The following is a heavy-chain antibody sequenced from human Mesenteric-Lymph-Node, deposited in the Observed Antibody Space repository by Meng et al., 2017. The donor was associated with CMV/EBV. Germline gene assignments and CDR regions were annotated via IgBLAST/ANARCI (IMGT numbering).Heavy chain of an antibody. V-gene: IGHV4-59*01. D-gene: IGHD3-3*01. CDR1: GGSISSYY. CDR3: ARGSPFDYDFWSGYYLSDYYYGMDV. CDR2: IYYSGST. Sequence: LSCTVSGGSISSYYWSWIRQPPGKGLEWIGYIYYSGSTNYNPSLKSRVTISVDTSKNQFSLKLSSVTAADTAVYYCARGSPFDYDFWSGYYLSDYYYGMDVWGQGTTVTVSS. J-gene: IGHJ6*02.